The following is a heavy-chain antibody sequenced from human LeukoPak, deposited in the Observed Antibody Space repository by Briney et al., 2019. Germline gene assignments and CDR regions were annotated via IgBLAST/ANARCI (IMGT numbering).Heavy chain of an antibody. CDR3: AREYGATRIDI. V-gene: IGHV4-59*01. CDR1: GGSISSYY. J-gene: IGHJ3*02. Sequence: SETLSLTCTVAGGSISSYYWSWVRQPPGRGLEWIGYIYYSGSTNYNPSLKSRVTISVDTSKNQFSLKLSSVTAADTAVYYCAREYGATRIDIWGQGTMVTVSS. CDR2: IYYSGST. D-gene: IGHD5-12*01.